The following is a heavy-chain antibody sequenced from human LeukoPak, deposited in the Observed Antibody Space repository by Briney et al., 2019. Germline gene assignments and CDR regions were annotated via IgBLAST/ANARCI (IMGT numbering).Heavy chain of an antibody. CDR3: AKDFWSGYYNWGYYFDY. Sequence: GGSLRLSCAASGFTFSSYAMSWVRQAPGKGLEWVSAISGSGGSTYYADSVKGRFTISRDNSKNTLYLQMNSLRAEDTAVYYCAKDFWSGYYNWGYYFDYWGQGTLVTSPQ. V-gene: IGHV3-23*01. D-gene: IGHD3-3*01. CDR1: GFTFSSYA. CDR2: ISGSGGST. J-gene: IGHJ4*02.